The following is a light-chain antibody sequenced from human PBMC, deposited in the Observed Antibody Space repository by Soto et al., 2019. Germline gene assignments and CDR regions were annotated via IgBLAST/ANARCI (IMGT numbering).Light chain of an antibody. Sequence: EIVLTQSPATLSLSPGERATLSSRASQRVISVLAWYQQKPNQPPRLLIYDASNRAPGIPARFSGSGSGTDFSLTISSLEPDDFAVYYCQQRGSWPLTFGGGTKVEIK. CDR1: QRVISV. CDR2: DAS. CDR3: QQRGSWPLT. V-gene: IGKV3-11*01. J-gene: IGKJ4*01.